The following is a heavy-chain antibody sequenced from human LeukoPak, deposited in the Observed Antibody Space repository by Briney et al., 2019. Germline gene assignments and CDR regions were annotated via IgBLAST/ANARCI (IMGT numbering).Heavy chain of an antibody. CDR2: ISWNSGSI. Sequence: PGGSLRLSCAASGFTFDDYAMHWVRQAPGKGLEWVSGISWNSGSIGYADSVKGRFTISRDNAKNSLYLQMNSLRAEDTALYYCAKDRNYGSGSYSCYDYWGQGTLVTVSS. D-gene: IGHD3-10*01. J-gene: IGHJ4*02. CDR3: AKDRNYGSGSYSCYDY. V-gene: IGHV3-9*01. CDR1: GFTFDDYA.